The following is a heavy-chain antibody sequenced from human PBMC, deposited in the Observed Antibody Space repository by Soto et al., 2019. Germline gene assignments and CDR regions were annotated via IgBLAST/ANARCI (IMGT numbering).Heavy chain of an antibody. V-gene: IGHV4-34*01. CDR2: INHSGST. Sequence: PSETLSLTCAVYGGSFSGYYWSWIRQPPGKGLEWIGEINHSGSTNYNPSLKSRVTISVDTSKNQFSLKLSSVTAADTAVYYCARRGRWAAAGQDDWGQGPLVTVSS. CDR1: GGSFSGYY. CDR3: ARRGRWAAAGQDD. J-gene: IGHJ4*02. D-gene: IGHD6-13*01.